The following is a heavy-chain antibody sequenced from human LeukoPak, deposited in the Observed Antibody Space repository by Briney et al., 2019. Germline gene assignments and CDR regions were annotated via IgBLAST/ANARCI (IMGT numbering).Heavy chain of an antibody. Sequence: GASVKVSCKASGGTFSSYAISWVRQAPGQGLEWMGWMNPNSGNTGYAQKLQGRVTMTRNTSITTAYMELSSLRFEDTAVYYCARGPYRRLDYWGQGTLVTVSS. V-gene: IGHV1-8*02. CDR2: MNPNSGNT. CDR3: ARGPYRRLDY. D-gene: IGHD3-16*02. J-gene: IGHJ4*02. CDR1: GGTFSSYA.